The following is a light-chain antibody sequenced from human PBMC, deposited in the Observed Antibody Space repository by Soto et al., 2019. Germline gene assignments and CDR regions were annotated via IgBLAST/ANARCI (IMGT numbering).Light chain of an antibody. CDR2: GAS. CDR3: QHYKNWPRT. CDR1: QNILRN. Sequence: IVMTQSPATLSLSLGQTPTLSFRAPQNILRNVAWYQHKPGQPTRLLIYGASTRATGIPGRVSGRGSGTGVTLTISSLQHEDFAVYYGQHYKNWPRTFGQGTKVDIK. V-gene: IGKV3-15*01. J-gene: IGKJ1*01.